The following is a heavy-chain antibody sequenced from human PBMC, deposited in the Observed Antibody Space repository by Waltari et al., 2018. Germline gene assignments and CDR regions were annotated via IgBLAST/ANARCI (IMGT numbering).Heavy chain of an antibody. CDR1: GGTFSSYT. V-gene: IGHV1-69*02. Sequence: QVQLVQSGAEVKKPGSSVKVSCKASGGTFSSYTISWVRQAPGQGLEWMGRISPILGIANYAQEFQGSVTITADKSTSTAYMELSSLRSEDTAVYYCARSSLSSSWYLAFDIWGQGTMVTVSS. CDR2: ISPILGIA. CDR3: ARSSLSSSWYLAFDI. D-gene: IGHD6-13*01. J-gene: IGHJ3*02.